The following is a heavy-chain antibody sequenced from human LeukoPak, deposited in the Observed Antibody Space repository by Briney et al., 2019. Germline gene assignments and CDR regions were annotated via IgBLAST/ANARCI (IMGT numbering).Heavy chain of an antibody. CDR1: GFTFTTYW. CDR3: TREVSGLWFGTEGYYYYYMDV. V-gene: IGHV3-7*03. D-gene: IGHD3-10*01. Sequence: GGSLRLSCAASGFTFTTYWMGWVRQAPGKGLEWVANIKQDGSEQYYVDSVKGRFTISRDNAKNSLSLQMNSLRAEDTAVYYCTREVSGLWFGTEGYYYYYMDVWGKGTTVTVSS. J-gene: IGHJ6*03. CDR2: IKQDGSEQ.